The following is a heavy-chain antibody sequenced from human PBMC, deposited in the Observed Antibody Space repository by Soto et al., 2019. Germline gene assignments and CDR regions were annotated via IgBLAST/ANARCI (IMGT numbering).Heavy chain of an antibody. CDR3: ATWHEREHAYDV. J-gene: IGHJ3*01. Sequence: VPLVESGGGLIQPGESLRLSCAAFGFTISGKKYVAWVRQAPGKGREGVSALYDLDGSFYAASVKGRFTTSSDSSKTTVYLQMNDLRPDDTAVYYCATWHEREHAYDVWGQGTTVTVSS. V-gene: IGHV3-53*01. CDR1: GFTISGKKY. D-gene: IGHD1-1*01. CDR2: LYDLDGS.